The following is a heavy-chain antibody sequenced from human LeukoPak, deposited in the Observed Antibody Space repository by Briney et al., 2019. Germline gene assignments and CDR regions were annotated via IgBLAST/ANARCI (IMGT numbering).Heavy chain of an antibody. CDR1: GGSISSYY. CDR3: ASSLLAMAFNN. Sequence: SETLSLTCTVSGGSISSYYWSWIRQPAGKGLEWIGRIYRLDDTDYNPSLRSRVSMSVDTSANQFSLKLHSVTDADTAVYFCASSLLAMAFNNWGQGMHVSVSS. V-gene: IGHV4-4*07. CDR2: IYRLDDT. D-gene: IGHD2-15*01. J-gene: IGHJ4*02.